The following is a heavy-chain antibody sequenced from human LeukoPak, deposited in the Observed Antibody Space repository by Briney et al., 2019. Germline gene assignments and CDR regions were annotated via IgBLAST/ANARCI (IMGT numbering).Heavy chain of an antibody. CDR2: IIPILGIA. V-gene: IGHV1-69*02. CDR1: GYTFTSYY. D-gene: IGHD3-10*01. J-gene: IGHJ3*02. Sequence: ASVKVSCKASGYTFTSYYMHWVRQAPGQGLEWMGRIIPILGIANYAQKFQGRVTITADKSTSTAYMELSSLRSEDTAVYYCASIAGGFGETYAFDIWGQGTMVTVSS. CDR3: ASIAGGFGETYAFDI.